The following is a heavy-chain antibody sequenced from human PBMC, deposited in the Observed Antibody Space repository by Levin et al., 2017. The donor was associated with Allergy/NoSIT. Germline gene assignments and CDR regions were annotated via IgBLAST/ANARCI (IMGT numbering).Heavy chain of an antibody. Sequence: HPGGSLRLSCAASGFTFSSYAMSWVRQAPGKGLEWVSAISDSAGTTYYADSVEGRFTISRDNSKNTLYLQMNSLRAEDTAVYYCAKMGDSHFWSAFLDYWGQGTLVTVSS. CDR1: GFTFSSYA. CDR2: ISDSAGTT. J-gene: IGHJ4*02. V-gene: IGHV3-23*01. D-gene: IGHD3-3*02. CDR3: AKMGDSHFWSAFLDY.